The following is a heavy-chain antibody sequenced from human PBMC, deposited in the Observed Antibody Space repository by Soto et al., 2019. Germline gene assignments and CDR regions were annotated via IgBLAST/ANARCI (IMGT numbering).Heavy chain of an antibody. Sequence: GGSLRLSCAASGFTFSSYWMTWVRQAPGKGLEWVANIKHEGSEKYYVDSVKGRFTVSRDNAKNSLYLQMDSLRAEDTAVYYCARGGYSSSWYWVFWGQGTLVTVSS. CDR2: IKHEGSEK. J-gene: IGHJ4*02. D-gene: IGHD6-13*01. V-gene: IGHV3-7*05. CDR1: GFTFSSYW. CDR3: ARGGYSSSWYWVF.